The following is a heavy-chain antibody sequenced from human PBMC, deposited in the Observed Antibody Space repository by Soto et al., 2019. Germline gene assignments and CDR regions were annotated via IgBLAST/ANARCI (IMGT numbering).Heavy chain of an antibody. CDR1: GFTFSSYS. J-gene: IGHJ6*02. D-gene: IGHD6-19*01. CDR2: ISSSSSYI. V-gene: IGHV3-21*01. CDR3: ARDLTVAVAGPGTYYYYGMDV. Sequence: EVQLVESGGGLVKPGGSLRLSCAASGFTFSSYSMNWVRQAPGQGLEWVSSISSSSSYIYYADSVKGRFTISRDNAKNSLYLQINSLRAEDTAVYYCARDLTVAVAGPGTYYYYGMDVWGQGTTVTVSS.